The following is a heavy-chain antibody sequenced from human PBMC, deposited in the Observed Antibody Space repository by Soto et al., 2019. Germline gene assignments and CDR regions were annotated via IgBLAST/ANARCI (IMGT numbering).Heavy chain of an antibody. CDR3: ARDFGLHNCFDS. D-gene: IGHD3-3*01. CDR2: IIPMFGAA. CDR1: GGTFSNFA. V-gene: IGHV1-69*01. Sequence: VQLVQSGAEVKKPGSSVKVSCTASGGTFSNFAISWVRQAPGQGLEWMGGIIPMFGAADYAQEFQGRVTITADESTSTAYMELSSLRSEDTAMYYCARDFGLHNCFDSWGQGTQVTVSS. J-gene: IGHJ5*01.